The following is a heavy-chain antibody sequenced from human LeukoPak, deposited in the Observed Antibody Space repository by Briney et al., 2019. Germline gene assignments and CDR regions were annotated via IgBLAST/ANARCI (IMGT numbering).Heavy chain of an antibody. V-gene: IGHV3-30*18. CDR2: ISYDGSNK. CDR3: AKDRGITMIAPFDY. Sequence: GGSLRLSCAASGFTFSSYGMHWVRQAPGKGLEWVAVISYDGSNKYYADSVKGRFTISRDNSKNTLYLQMNSLRAEDTAVYYCAKDRGITMIAPFDYWGQGTLVTVSS. CDR1: GFTFSSYG. D-gene: IGHD3-22*01. J-gene: IGHJ4*02.